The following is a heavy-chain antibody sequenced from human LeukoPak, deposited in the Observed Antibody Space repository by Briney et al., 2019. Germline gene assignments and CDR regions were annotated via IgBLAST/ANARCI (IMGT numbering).Heavy chain of an antibody. CDR3: AKSYSSGWPETYFDY. CDR2: ISWNSGSI. CDR1: GFTFDDYA. D-gene: IGHD6-19*01. Sequence: GGSLRLSCAASGFTFDDYAMHWVRQAPGKGLEWVSGISWNSGSIGYADSVKGRFTISRDNAKNSLYLQMNSLRAEDTALYYCAKSYSSGWPETYFDYWGQGTPVTVSS. V-gene: IGHV3-9*01. J-gene: IGHJ4*02.